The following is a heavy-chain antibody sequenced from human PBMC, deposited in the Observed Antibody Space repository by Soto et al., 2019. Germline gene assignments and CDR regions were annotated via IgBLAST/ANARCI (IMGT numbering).Heavy chain of an antibody. CDR1: GFTVSGNY. V-gene: IGHV3-53*02. D-gene: IGHD6-6*01. CDR3: ASTRGSSYDY. J-gene: IGHJ4*01. CDR2: IYNGGGT. Sequence: EVQLVETGGGLIQSGGSLRLSCEASGFTVSGNYMSWVRQAPGKGLEWVSVIYNGGGTYYADSVKGRFTISRDNSKNTLYLQMNSLRAEDTAVYYCASTRGSSYDYWGHGTLFTVSS.